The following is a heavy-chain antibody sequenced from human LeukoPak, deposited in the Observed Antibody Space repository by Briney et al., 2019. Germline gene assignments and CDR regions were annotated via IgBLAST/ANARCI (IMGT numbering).Heavy chain of an antibody. CDR2: INPNSGGT. V-gene: IGHV1-2*02. J-gene: IGHJ4*02. Sequence: GASVKVSCKASGYTFTGYYMHWVRQAPGQGLEWMGWINPNSGGTNYAQKFQGRVTMTRDTSISTAYMERSRLRSDDTAVYYCARARGRTRGSYYAGYWGQGTLVTVSS. CDR3: ARARGRTRGSYYAGY. CDR1: GYTFTGYY. D-gene: IGHD1-26*01.